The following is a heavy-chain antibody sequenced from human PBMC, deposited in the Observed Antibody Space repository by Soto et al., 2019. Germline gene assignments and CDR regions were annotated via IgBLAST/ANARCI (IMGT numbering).Heavy chain of an antibody. CDR3: VKDWTGDTCPCMDV. J-gene: IGHJ6*01. D-gene: IGHD2-8*02. Sequence: EVQLLESGGGLVQPGGSLRLSCAASGFTFNNYAMTWVRQAPGKGLEWVSTISGSDGSTYYVDSVKGRLTISRDNSKNALYLQMSSLRAEDTALYYCVKDWTGDTCPCMDVWGQGTTVTVSS. V-gene: IGHV3-23*01. CDR1: GFTFNNYA. CDR2: ISGSDGST.